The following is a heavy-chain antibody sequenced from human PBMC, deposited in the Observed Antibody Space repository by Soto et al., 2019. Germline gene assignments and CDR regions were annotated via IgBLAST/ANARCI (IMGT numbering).Heavy chain of an antibody. CDR2: IKQDGSEK. CDR1: GFTFSSYW. D-gene: IGHD4-17*01. CDR3: ERARLTPVTGPLDY. Sequence: EVQLVESGGGLVQPGGSLRLSCAASGFTFSSYWMSWVRQAPGKGLEWVANIKQDGSEKYYVDSVKGRFTISRDNAKNSLYLQMNSLRVEDAAVYYCERARLTPVTGPLDYWGQGTLVTVSS. V-gene: IGHV3-7*01. J-gene: IGHJ4*02.